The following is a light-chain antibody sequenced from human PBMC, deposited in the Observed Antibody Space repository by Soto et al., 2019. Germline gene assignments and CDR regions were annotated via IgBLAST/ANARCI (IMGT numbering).Light chain of an antibody. CDR1: QSISNY. J-gene: IGKJ1*01. Sequence: DIQLTQSPSSLSASVGDRVTITCRASQSISNYLNWYQQKPGKAPKLLIYAASTLQSGFPSRFSGSGSGTDFTLTISSLQPEDFATYDCQQSYITPWTFGQGTKVEIK. CDR2: AAS. V-gene: IGKV1-39*01. CDR3: QQSYITPWT.